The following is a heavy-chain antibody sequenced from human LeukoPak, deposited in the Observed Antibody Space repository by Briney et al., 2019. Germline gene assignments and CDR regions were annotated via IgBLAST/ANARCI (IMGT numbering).Heavy chain of an antibody. CDR2: ISGSGGST. J-gene: IGHJ4*02. D-gene: IGHD6-13*01. Sequence: PGGSLRLSCAASGFTFRSYAMSWVRQAPGKGLEWVSAISGSGGSTYYADSVRGRFTISRDNSKNTLYLQMNSLRAEDTAVYYCAKSIAASEGVSYFDYWGQGTLVTVSS. CDR1: GFTFRSYA. CDR3: AKSIAASEGVSYFDY. V-gene: IGHV3-23*01.